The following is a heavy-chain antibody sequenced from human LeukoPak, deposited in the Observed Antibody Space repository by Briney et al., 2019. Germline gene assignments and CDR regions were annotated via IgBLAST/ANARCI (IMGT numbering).Heavy chain of an antibody. CDR2: TYYSGSP. V-gene: IGHV4-31*03. Sequence: PSETLSLTCTVSGTSINSGGYHWSWVRQHPGKGLEWIGNTYYSGSPHYNPSLKSRVTISLDTSKNQFSLKLSSVTAADTAVYYCASEPYYDSSGYHTRYDGMDVWGQGTTVTVSS. CDR3: ASEPYYDSSGYHTRYDGMDV. CDR1: GTSINSGGYH. J-gene: IGHJ6*02. D-gene: IGHD3-22*01.